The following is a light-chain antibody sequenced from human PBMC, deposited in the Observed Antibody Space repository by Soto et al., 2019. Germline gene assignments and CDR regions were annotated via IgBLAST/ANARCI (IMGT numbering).Light chain of an antibody. J-gene: IGKJ1*01. CDR3: QQRSXXSWT. V-gene: IGKV3-11*01. Sequence: EIVLTQSPATLSLSPGERATLSCRASQSVSSYLAWYQQKPGQAPRLLIYDASNRATGIPARFXXXGXGTXXXXXXXXXXPEXFAXXYCQQRSXXSWTFGQGTKVEIK. CDR2: DAS. CDR1: QSVSSY.